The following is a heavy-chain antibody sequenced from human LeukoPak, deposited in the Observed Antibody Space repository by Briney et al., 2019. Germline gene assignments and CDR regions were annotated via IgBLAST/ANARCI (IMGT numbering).Heavy chain of an antibody. CDR1: GGSFSGYY. CDR2: INHSGST. Sequence: SETLSLTCAVYGGSFSGYYWSWIRQPPGKGLEWIGEINHSGSTNYNPSLKSRVTISVDTSKNQFSLKLSSVTAADTAVYYCAKDSQWGKVGTKGGYFDYWGQGTLVTVSS. CDR3: AKDSQWGKVGTKGGYFDY. D-gene: IGHD1-26*01. J-gene: IGHJ4*02. V-gene: IGHV4-34*01.